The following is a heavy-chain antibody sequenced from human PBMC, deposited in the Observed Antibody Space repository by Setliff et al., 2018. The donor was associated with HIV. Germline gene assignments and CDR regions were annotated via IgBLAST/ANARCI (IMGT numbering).Heavy chain of an antibody. V-gene: IGHV4-59*11. J-gene: IGHJ4*02. CDR1: GTSIRSRF. Sequence: SETLSLTCTASGTSIRSRFWSWIRQPPGKGLEWIGTIYYSGNTNYNPSLKSRVTISVDTSKNQFSLKLSSVTAADTAVYYCARRSGWSLDYWGQGTLVTVS. CDR2: IYYSGNT. D-gene: IGHD6-19*01. CDR3: ARRSGWSLDY.